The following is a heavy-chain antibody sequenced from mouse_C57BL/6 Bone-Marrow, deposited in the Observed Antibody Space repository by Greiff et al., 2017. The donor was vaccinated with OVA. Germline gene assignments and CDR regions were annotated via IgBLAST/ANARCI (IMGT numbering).Heavy chain of an antibody. CDR1: GFSFTSYG. D-gene: IGHD3-2*02. CDR3: ARRQLRLPSGFAY. Sequence: QVQLMESGPGLVAPSPSLSLSCTVSGFSFTSYGVAWVRQSPGKGLSWLGVIWGVGSTHYNSALKSRLSISKDNSKSQVFLKMNSLQTDDTAMYYCARRQLRLPSGFAYWGQGTLVTVSA. CDR2: IWGVGST. J-gene: IGHJ3*01. V-gene: IGHV2-6*01.